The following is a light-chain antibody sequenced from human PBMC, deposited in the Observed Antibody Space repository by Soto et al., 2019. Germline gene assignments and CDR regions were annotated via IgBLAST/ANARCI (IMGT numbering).Light chain of an antibody. CDR1: QSVSSY. CDR2: DAS. J-gene: IGKJ5*01. Sequence: EIVLTQSPATLSLSPGERATLSCSASQSVSSYLAWYQQKPGQAPRLLIYDASNRATGIPARFSGSGSGTDFTLTISSLVPDDFAVYYCQQRSNWPPITFGQGTRVEIK. CDR3: QQRSNWPPIT. V-gene: IGKV3-11*01.